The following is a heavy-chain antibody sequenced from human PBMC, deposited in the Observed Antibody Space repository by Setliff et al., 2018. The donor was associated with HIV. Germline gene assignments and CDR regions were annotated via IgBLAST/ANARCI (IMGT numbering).Heavy chain of an antibody. CDR3: ARGYYGSGSYSGWFDP. V-gene: IGHV4-59*11. J-gene: IGHJ5*02. D-gene: IGHD3-10*01. CDR1: GDSISSHY. Sequence: SETLSLTCTVSGDSISSHYWSWIRQPPGKGLEWIGNIYYSGSTNYNPSLKSRVSISVDTSKNQFSLKLSSVTAADTAVYYCARGYYGSGSYSGWFDPWGQGTLVTVSS. CDR2: IYYSGST.